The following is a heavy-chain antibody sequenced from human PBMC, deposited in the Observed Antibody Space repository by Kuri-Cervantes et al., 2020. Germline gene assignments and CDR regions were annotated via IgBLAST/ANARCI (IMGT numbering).Heavy chain of an antibody. D-gene: IGHD6-19*01. V-gene: IGHV4-38-2*02. Sequence: SETLSLTCTVSGGSISGYYWGWIRQPPGKGLEWIGSIYHSGSTYYNPSLKSRVTISVDTSKNQFSLKLSSVTAADTAVYYCARLLSAVAGTFDYWGQGTLVTVSS. CDR2: IYHSGST. CDR1: GGSISGYY. J-gene: IGHJ4*02. CDR3: ARLLSAVAGTFDY.